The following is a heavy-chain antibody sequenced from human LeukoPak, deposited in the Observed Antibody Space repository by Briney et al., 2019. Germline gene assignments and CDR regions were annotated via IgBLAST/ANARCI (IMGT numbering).Heavy chain of an antibody. J-gene: IGHJ5*02. Sequence: ASVKVSCKASGYTFTTYYIHWVRQAPGPGHEWKGWINANSGGTNYAQKFQGRVTMTRDTSISTVYMDLTSLRSDDTAVYYCARVRDGYSYGTNWFAPWGQGTLVTVSS. CDR2: INANSGGT. CDR3: ARVRDGYSYGTNWFAP. V-gene: IGHV1-2*02. CDR1: GYTFTTYY. D-gene: IGHD5-18*01.